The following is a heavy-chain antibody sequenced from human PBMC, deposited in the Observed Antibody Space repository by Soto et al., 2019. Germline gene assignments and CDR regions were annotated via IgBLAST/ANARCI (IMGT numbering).Heavy chain of an antibody. CDR1: GYTFTSYY. Sequence: GASVKVSCKASGYTFTSYYMHLVRQAPGQGLEWMGIINPSDGSTGYAQKFQGRVTMTRDTSTTTVYMEVSSLRSEDTAVYYCALNAFDCWGQGTRVTVAS. CDR3: ALNAFDC. CDR2: INPSDGST. V-gene: IGHV1-46*01. J-gene: IGHJ3*01.